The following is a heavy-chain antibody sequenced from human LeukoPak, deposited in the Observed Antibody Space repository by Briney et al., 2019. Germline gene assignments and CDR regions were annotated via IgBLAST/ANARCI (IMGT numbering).Heavy chain of an antibody. Sequence: PSETLSLTCDVSGDSITSLYWSWLRQSPGKGLEWTGYIFSSGITNYSPSLRSRVAISMDTSRNQFSLKLASVTAADTAVYYCARLVPRRPDFYFDTWGQGTLVTVSS. D-gene: IGHD6-6*01. V-gene: IGHV4-4*09. J-gene: IGHJ4*02. CDR2: IFSSGIT. CDR3: ARLVPRRPDFYFDT. CDR1: GDSITSLY.